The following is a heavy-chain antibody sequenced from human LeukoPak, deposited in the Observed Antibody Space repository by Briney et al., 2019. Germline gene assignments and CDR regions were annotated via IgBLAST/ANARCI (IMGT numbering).Heavy chain of an antibody. V-gene: IGHV1-69*13. Sequence: GASVKVSCKASGGTFSSYAIRWVRQAPGQGLEWMGGIIPIFGTANYAQKFQGRVTITADESTSTAYMELSSLSSEDTAVYYCAGSYNTYYAQDYWGQGALVTVSS. CDR3: AGSYNTYYAQDY. CDR1: GGTFSSYA. D-gene: IGHD1-14*01. CDR2: IIPIFGTA. J-gene: IGHJ4*02.